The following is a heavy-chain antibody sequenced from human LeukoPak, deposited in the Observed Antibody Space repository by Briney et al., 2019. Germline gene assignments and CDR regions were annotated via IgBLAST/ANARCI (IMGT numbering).Heavy chain of an antibody. CDR1: GFTVSSNY. V-gene: IGHV3-53*01. J-gene: IGHJ4*02. D-gene: IGHD1-26*01. Sequence: GGSLRLSCAASGFTVSSNYTSWVRQAPGKGLEWVSVIYSGGSTYYADSVKGRFTISRDNSKNTLYLQMNTLRAEDTAVYYCARVLWELLGRGGSYYFDYWGQGALVTVSS. CDR2: IYSGGST. CDR3: ARVLWELLGRGGSYYFDY.